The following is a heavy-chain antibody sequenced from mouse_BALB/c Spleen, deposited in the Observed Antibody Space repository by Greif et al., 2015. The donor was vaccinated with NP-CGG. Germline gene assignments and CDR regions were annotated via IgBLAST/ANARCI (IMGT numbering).Heavy chain of an antibody. Sequence: EVQLVESGGGLVQPGGSLKLSCAASGFTFSSYTMSWVRQTPEKRLEWVAYISNGGGSTYYPDTVKGRFTISRDNAKNTLYLQMSSLKSEDTAMYYCARPDYDKDFDVWGAGTTVTVSS. J-gene: IGHJ1*01. V-gene: IGHV5-12-2*01. D-gene: IGHD2-4*01. CDR3: ARPDYDKDFDV. CDR2: ISNGGGST. CDR1: GFTFSSYT.